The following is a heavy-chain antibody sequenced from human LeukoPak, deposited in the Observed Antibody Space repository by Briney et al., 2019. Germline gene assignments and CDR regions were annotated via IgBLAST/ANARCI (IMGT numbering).Heavy chain of an antibody. CDR2: ISPTGSTT. CDR1: GFSFSGHW. Sequence: GGSLRLSCTASGFSFSGHWMHWACQLPGKGLVWVSRISPTGSTTSYADSVKGRFTVSRDNAKNTLYLQVNNLRAEDTAVYYCAMIGGSGYSYGLDYWGQGTLVTVSS. CDR3: AMIGGSGYSYGLDY. J-gene: IGHJ4*02. V-gene: IGHV3-74*01. D-gene: IGHD5-18*01.